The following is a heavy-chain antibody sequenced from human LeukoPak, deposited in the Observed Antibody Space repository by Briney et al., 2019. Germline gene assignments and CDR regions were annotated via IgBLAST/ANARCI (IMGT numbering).Heavy chain of an antibody. CDR1: GFTFSSYA. Sequence: GGSLRLSCAASGFTFSSYAMHWVRQAPGKGLEWGAVISYDGSNKYYADSVKGRFTISRDNSKNTLYLQMNSLRAEDTAVYYCARSPVPRIAAAAPNWFDPWGQGTLVTVSS. J-gene: IGHJ5*02. V-gene: IGHV3-30*01. D-gene: IGHD6-13*01. CDR3: ARSPVPRIAAAAPNWFDP. CDR2: ISYDGSNK.